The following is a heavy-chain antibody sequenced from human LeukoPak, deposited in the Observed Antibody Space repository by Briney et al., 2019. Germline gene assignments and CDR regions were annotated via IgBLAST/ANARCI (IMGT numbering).Heavy chain of an antibody. D-gene: IGHD3-22*01. V-gene: IGHV4-59*08. CDR2: IYYSGST. J-gene: IGHJ2*01. CDR1: GGSISSYY. CDR3: ARHYDSSGYWDYYFNL. Sequence: PSETLSLTCTVSGGSISSYYWSWIRQPPGKGLEWIGYIYYSGSTNYNPSLKSRVTISVDTSKNQFSLKLSSVTAADTAVYYCARHYDSSGYWDYYFNLWGRGTLVTVSS.